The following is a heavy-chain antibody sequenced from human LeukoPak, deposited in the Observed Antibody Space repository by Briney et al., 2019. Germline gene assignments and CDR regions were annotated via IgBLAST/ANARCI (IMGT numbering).Heavy chain of an antibody. V-gene: IGHV4-59*01. Sequence: PSETLSLTCTVSAGSISNYWWSWIRQPPGKGPEWIGYVFDSGGTNYNPSLKSRVTISVDTSKKQFSLKLSSVTAADTAVYYCARGYSCSWNYFDYWGQGTLVTVSS. CDR2: VFDSGGT. CDR3: ARGYSCSWNYFDY. D-gene: IGHD6-13*01. CDR1: AGSISNYW. J-gene: IGHJ4*02.